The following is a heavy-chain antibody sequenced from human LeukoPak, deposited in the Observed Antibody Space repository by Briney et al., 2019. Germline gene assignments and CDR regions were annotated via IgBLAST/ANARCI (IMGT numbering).Heavy chain of an antibody. D-gene: IGHD3-10*01. CDR1: GFTVSSNY. CDR2: IYSGGST. V-gene: IGHV3-53*01. CDR3: ARDSLSLDYFDY. J-gene: IGHJ4*02. Sequence: GGSLRLSCAASGFTVSSNYMSWVRQAPGKGLEWVSVIYSGGSTYYADSVKGRFTISRDNSKNTLYLQMNSLRAEDTAVYYCARDSLSLDYFDYWGQGTLVTVSS.